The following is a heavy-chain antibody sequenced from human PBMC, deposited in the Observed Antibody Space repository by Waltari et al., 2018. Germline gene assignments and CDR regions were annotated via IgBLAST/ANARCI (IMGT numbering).Heavy chain of an antibody. J-gene: IGHJ4*02. CDR1: GYTFTSYA. V-gene: IGHV1-3*01. D-gene: IGHD5-12*01. CDR3: ARDGDGYILFDY. Sequence: QVQLVQSGAEVKKPGASVKVSCKASGYTFTSYAMPWVRQAPGQRPEGMGWINAGNGNTKYSQKFQGRVTITRDTSASTAYMELSSLRSEDTAVYYCARDGDGYILFDYWGQGTLVTVSS. CDR2: INAGNGNT.